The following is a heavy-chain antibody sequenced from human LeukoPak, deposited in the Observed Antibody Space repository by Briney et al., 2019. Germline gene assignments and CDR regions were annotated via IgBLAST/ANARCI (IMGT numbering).Heavy chain of an antibody. CDR3: ARDGPGYSFGYSYYGMDV. CDR2: IYDSGST. J-gene: IGHJ6*02. D-gene: IGHD5-18*01. Sequence: PSETLSLTCTVSGGSISSYYWSWIRQPPGKGLEWIGYIYDSGSTNYNPSLKSRVTISVDTSKNQFSLKLSSVTAADTAVYYCARDGPGYSFGYSYYGMDVWGQGTTVSVSS. V-gene: IGHV4-59*01. CDR1: GGSISSYY.